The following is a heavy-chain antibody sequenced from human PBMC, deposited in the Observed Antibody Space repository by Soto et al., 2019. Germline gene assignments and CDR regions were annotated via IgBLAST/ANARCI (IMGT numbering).Heavy chain of an antibody. Sequence: PSETLSLTCAVSGGSISSSNWWSWVRQPPGKGLEWIGEIYHSGSTNYNPSLKSRVTISVDKSKNQFSLKLSSVTAAATAVYYCARDRRGVITGTTTGDYGMDVWGQGTTVTVS. D-gene: IGHD1-7*01. J-gene: IGHJ6*02. CDR2: IYHSGST. CDR1: GGSISSSNW. V-gene: IGHV4-4*02. CDR3: ARDRRGVITGTTTGDYGMDV.